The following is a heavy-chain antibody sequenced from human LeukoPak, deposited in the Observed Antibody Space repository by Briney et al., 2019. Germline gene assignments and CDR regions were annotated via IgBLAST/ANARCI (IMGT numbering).Heavy chain of an antibody. CDR3: AKGSDNGYRLTDY. CDR2: ISWNSGDI. CDR1: GFTFSSYA. D-gene: IGHD5-24*01. J-gene: IGHJ4*02. V-gene: IGHV3-9*01. Sequence: GGSLRLSCAASGFTFSSYAMSWVRQAPGKGLEWVSGISWNSGDIGYADSVKGRFTISRDSAKNSLYLQMNSLRTEDTALYYCAKGSDNGYRLTDYWGQGTLVTVSS.